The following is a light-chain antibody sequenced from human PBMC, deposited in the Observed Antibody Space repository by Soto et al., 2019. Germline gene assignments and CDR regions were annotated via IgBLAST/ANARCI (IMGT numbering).Light chain of an antibody. V-gene: IGKV1-39*01. Sequence: DIQMTQSASSLSASLGDRVTITWRASQSVNSDLNWYQQKAGKAPKLLIYAASSLQSGVPSRFSGSGSGTHFNLTISSLQAEDFATYYCQHIHTIPITFGQGTKVDI. CDR3: QHIHTIPIT. CDR2: AAS. CDR1: QSVNSD. J-gene: IGKJ1*01.